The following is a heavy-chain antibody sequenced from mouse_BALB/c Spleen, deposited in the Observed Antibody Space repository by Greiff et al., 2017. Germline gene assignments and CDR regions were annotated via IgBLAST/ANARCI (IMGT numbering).Heavy chain of an antibody. D-gene: IGHD2-14*01. J-gene: IGHJ4*01. CDR2: ISSGGSYT. CDR1: GFTFSSYA. CDR3: AREDYRYDGYYAMDY. Sequence: EVQGVESGGGLVKPGGSLKLSCAASGFTFSSYAMSWVRQSPEKRLEWVAEISSGGSYTYYPDTVTGRFTISRDNAKNTLYLEMSSLRSEDTAMYYCAREDYRYDGYYAMDYWGQGTSVTVAS. V-gene: IGHV5-9-4*01.